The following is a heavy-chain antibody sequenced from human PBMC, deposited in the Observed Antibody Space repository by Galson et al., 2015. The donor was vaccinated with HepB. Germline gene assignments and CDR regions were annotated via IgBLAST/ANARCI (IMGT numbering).Heavy chain of an antibody. Sequence: SGGTFSSYAISWVRQAPGQGLEWMGGIIPIFGTANYAQKFQGRVTITADESTSTAYMELSSLRSEDTAVYYCASPTRDCSGGSCYSKFDYWGQGTLVTVSS. CDR2: IIPIFGTA. V-gene: IGHV1-69*01. J-gene: IGHJ4*02. CDR1: GGTFSSYA. CDR3: ASPTRDCSGGSCYSKFDY. D-gene: IGHD2-15*01.